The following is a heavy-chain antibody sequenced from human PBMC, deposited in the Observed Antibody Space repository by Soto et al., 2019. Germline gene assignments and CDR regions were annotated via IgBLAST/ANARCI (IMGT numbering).Heavy chain of an antibody. Sequence: SVKVSCKASGGTFSSYAISWVRQAPGQGLEWMGGIIPIFGTANYAQKLQGRVTITADESTSTAYMELSSLRSDDTAVYYCARTGGPSEDYDFWSGYYDPAFDYWGQGTLVTVSS. D-gene: IGHD3-3*01. CDR2: IIPIFGTA. V-gene: IGHV1-69*13. CDR3: ARTGGPSEDYDFWSGYYDPAFDY. J-gene: IGHJ4*02. CDR1: GGTFSSYA.